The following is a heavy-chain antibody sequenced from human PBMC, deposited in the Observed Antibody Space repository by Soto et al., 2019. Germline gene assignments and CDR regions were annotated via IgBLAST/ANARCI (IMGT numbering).Heavy chain of an antibody. CDR1: GGSFSGYY. CDR2: INHSGST. Sequence: PSETLSLTCAVYGGSFSGYYWSWIRQPPGKGLEWIGEINHSGSTNYNPSLKSRVTISVDTSKNQFSLKLSSVTAADTAVYYCVRIIMASGSYAGFDYWGQGTLVTVSS. V-gene: IGHV4-34*01. D-gene: IGHD1-26*01. CDR3: VRIIMASGSYAGFDY. J-gene: IGHJ4*02.